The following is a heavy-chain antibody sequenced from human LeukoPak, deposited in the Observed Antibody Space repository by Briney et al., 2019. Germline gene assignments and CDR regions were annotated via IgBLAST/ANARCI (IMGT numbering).Heavy chain of an antibody. V-gene: IGHV4-61*02. D-gene: IGHD4-17*01. Sequence: KASETLSLTCTVSGGSISSAAYYWSWIRQPAGKGLEWIARIYTSGTTNYNPSLKSRVTISVDTSKNQFSLKLSSVTAADTAVYYCAREREGPYGYLDYWGQGTLVTVSS. CDR2: IYTSGTT. J-gene: IGHJ4*02. CDR1: GGSISSAAYY. CDR3: AREREGPYGYLDY.